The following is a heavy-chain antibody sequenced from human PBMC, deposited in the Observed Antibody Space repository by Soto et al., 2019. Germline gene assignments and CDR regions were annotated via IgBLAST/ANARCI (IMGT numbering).Heavy chain of an antibody. CDR1: GGSFTSNNW. CDR3: ASRDPGTSVDY. V-gene: IGHV4-4*02. D-gene: IGHD1-7*01. CDR2: IYRTGST. Sequence: SETLSLTCAVSGGSFTSNNWWTWVRQPPGQGLEWIGEIYRTGSTNYNPSLKSRVTISLDKSENQFSLKVTSLTAADTAVYYCASRDPGTSVDYWSQGTLVTVSS. J-gene: IGHJ4*02.